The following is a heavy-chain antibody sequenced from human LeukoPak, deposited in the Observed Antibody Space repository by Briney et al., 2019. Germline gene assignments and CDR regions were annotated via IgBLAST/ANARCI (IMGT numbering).Heavy chain of an antibody. CDR3: ATAVASSSGWYADH. CDR1: GFTFRSYG. J-gene: IGHJ4*02. D-gene: IGHD6-19*01. Sequence: GGSLRLSCAASGFTFRSYGMHWVRQAPGKGLEWVAVIWYDGSNKYYADSVKGRFTVSRDNSKNTLYLQMNSLRAEDTAVYYCATAVASSSGWYADHWGQGTLVTVSS. V-gene: IGHV3-33*01. CDR2: IWYDGSNK.